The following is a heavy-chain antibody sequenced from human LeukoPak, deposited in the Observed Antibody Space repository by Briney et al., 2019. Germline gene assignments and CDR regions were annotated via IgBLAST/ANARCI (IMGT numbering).Heavy chain of an antibody. V-gene: IGHV4-31*03. CDR1: GGSISSGGYY. CDR3: ARDYGGNYDY. CDR2: IYYSGST. J-gene: IGHJ4*02. Sequence: SETLSLTCTVSGGSISSGGYYWSWIRQHPGKGLEWIGYIYYSGSTYYNPSLKSRVTISVDTSKNQFSLKLSSVTAADTAVYYCARDYGGNYDYWGQGTLVTVSS. D-gene: IGHD4-23*01.